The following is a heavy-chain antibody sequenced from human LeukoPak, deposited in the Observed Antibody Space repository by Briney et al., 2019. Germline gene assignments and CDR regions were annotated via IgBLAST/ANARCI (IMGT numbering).Heavy chain of an antibody. CDR3: ADYGVSGVRDNFY. J-gene: IGHJ4*02. CDR1: GLAFSSYA. CDR2: ISVASNT. Sequence: GGSLRLSCAASGLAFSSYAMSWVRQAPGKGLEWVSTISVASNTFYADSVKGRFTISRDNSRNTVYLQMTSLRADDTAASYYADYGVSGVRDNFYWGQGTLVTVSS. D-gene: IGHD3-3*01. V-gene: IGHV3-23*01.